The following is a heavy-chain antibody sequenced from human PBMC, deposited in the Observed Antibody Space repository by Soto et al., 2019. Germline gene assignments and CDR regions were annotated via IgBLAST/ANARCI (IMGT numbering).Heavy chain of an antibody. V-gene: IGHV4-61*01. CDR1: GASLSSGSYY. J-gene: IGHJ4*02. CDR3: ARISYWVKDY. CDR2: FYYTGTT. Sequence: SETLSLTCTVSGASLSSGSYYWSWIRQPPGKGLEWIGYFYYTGTTKYNPSLESRVTISADTSKNQFSLNLTSVTAADTDVYYCARISYWVKDYWGQGALVTVSS. D-gene: IGHD2-8*02.